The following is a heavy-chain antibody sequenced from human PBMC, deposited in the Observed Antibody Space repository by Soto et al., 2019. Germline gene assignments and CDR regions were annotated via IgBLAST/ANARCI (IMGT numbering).Heavy chain of an antibody. CDR2: ISSTGSTK. J-gene: IGHJ4*02. CDR1: GASFSEYY. CDR3: ARESLGASHFDY. Sequence: GGSLRLSCAASGASFSEYYMSWIRQAPGKGLEWVSYISSTGSTKYYADSVKGRFTISRDNAKNSLYLQMNSLRAEDTAVYYCARESLGASHFDYWGQGTLVTVSS. D-gene: IGHD1-26*01. V-gene: IGHV3-11*01.